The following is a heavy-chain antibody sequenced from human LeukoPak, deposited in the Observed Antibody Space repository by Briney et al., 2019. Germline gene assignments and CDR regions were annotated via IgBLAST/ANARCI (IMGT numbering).Heavy chain of an antibody. Sequence: GGSLRLSCAASGFTFSSYAISWVRQAPGKGLEWVSAISGSGGSTYYADSVKGRFTISRDNSKNTLYLQMNSLRAEDTAVYYCAKDKPPSTLRYFDWLSIPDYWGQGTLVTVSS. V-gene: IGHV3-23*01. CDR1: GFTFSSYA. CDR3: AKDKPPSTLRYFDWLSIPDY. J-gene: IGHJ4*02. CDR2: ISGSGGST. D-gene: IGHD3-9*01.